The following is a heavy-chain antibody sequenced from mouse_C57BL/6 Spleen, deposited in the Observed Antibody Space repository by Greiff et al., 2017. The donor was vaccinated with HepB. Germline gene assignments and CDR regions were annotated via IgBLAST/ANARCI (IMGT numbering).Heavy chain of an antibody. D-gene: IGHD3-2*02. CDR1: GYSFTSYY. J-gene: IGHJ2*01. CDR2: IYPGSGNT. Sequence: VQLQESGPELVKPGASVKISCKASGYSFTSYYIHWVKQRPGQGLEWIGWIYPGSGNTKYNEKFKGKDTLTADTSSSTAYMQLSSLTSEDSAVYYCAREGSGYPYYFDYWGQGTTLTVSS. V-gene: IGHV1-66*01. CDR3: AREGSGYPYYFDY.